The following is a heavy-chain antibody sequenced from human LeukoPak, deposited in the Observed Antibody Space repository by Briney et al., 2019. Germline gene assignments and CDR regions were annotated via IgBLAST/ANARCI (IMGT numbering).Heavy chain of an antibody. V-gene: IGHV4-4*09. Sequence: SETQSLTCTVSGGSISSYYWSWIRQPPGKGLGWIGYIYTSGSTNYNPSLKSRVTISVDTSKNQFSLKLSSVTAADTAVYYCARHAPGYSNIDWFDPWGQGTLVTVSS. D-gene: IGHD5-18*01. CDR1: GGSISSYY. J-gene: IGHJ5*02. CDR3: ARHAPGYSNIDWFDP. CDR2: IYTSGST.